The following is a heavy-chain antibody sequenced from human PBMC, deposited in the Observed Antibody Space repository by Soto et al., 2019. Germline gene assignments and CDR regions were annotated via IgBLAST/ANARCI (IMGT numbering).Heavy chain of an antibody. D-gene: IGHD1-26*01. J-gene: IGHJ6*02. Sequence: GGSLRLSCAASGFTFSSYAMSWVRQAPGKGLEWVSAISGSGGSTYYADSVKGRFTISRDNSKNTLYLQMNSLRAEDTAVYYCAPPPRRGAPFEGMDVWGQGTTVTVPS. CDR1: GFTFSSYA. CDR3: APPPRRGAPFEGMDV. V-gene: IGHV3-23*01. CDR2: ISGSGGST.